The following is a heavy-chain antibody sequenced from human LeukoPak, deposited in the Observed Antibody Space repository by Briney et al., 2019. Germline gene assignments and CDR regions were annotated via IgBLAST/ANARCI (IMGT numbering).Heavy chain of an antibody. J-gene: IGHJ4*02. V-gene: IGHV3-30*02. CDR1: GFIFSSYG. D-gene: IGHD5-18*01. Sequence: GGSLRLSCAASGFIFSSYGMHWVRQAPGKGLEWVTFIRFDGSNTYYSDSVKGRFTISRDNSKNTLYLQMNSLRVEDTAVYYCAQGHSHTAMYFWGQGTLVTVSS. CDR2: IRFDGSNT. CDR3: AQGHSHTAMYF.